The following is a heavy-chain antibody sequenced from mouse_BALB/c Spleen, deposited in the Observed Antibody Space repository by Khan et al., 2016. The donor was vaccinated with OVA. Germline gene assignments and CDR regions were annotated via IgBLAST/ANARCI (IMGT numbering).Heavy chain of an antibody. V-gene: IGHV3-2*02. CDR1: GYSITSDYA. J-gene: IGHJ2*01. CDR3: ARICGGDFDY. CDR2: ISYSGNT. Sequence: EVKLEVSGPGLVKPSQSLSLTCTVTGYSITSDYAWNWIRQFPGNKLEWMGFISYSGNTNYNPSLKSRISITRDTSKNQFFLQLTSVTTEDTATYYCARICGGDFDYWGQGTTLTVSS.